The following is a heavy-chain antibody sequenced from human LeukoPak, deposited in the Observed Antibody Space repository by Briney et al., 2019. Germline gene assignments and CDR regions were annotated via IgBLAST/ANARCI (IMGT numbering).Heavy chain of an antibody. Sequence: SETLSLTCTVSGGSITGGGYYWSWIRQHPGKGLEWIGYIYYSDNPYYNPSPKSRVTISADTSKNQFSLKPNSVTAADTAVYYCARARGDSSRLDYWGQGTLVTVSS. CDR2: IYYSDNP. CDR3: ARARGDSSRLDY. V-gene: IGHV4-31*03. D-gene: IGHD4-17*01. CDR1: GGSITGGGYY. J-gene: IGHJ4*02.